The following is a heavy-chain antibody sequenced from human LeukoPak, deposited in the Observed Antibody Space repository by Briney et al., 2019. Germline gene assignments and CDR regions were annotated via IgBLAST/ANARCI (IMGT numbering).Heavy chain of an antibody. V-gene: IGHV3-53*01. CDR1: GFTVSSNY. Sequence: GGSLRLSCAASGFTVSSNYMSWVRQAPGKGLEWVSVIYSGGSTYYADAVKGRFTISRDNSKNTLYLQMNSLRAEDTAVYYCARGADDSSGYYSFDYWGQGTLVTVSS. CDR2: IYSGGST. J-gene: IGHJ4*02. D-gene: IGHD3-22*01. CDR3: ARGADDSSGYYSFDY.